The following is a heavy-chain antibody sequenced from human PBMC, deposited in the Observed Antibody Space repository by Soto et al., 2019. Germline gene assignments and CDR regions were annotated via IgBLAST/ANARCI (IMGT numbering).Heavy chain of an antibody. D-gene: IGHD3-16*02. Sequence: EVQLVESGGGLVQPGRSLRLSCAASGFTFDDYAMHWVRQAPGKGLEWVSGISWNSGSIGYADSVKGRFTISRDNAKNSLYLQMNSLRAEDTALYYCAKGGDDYIWGSYPSSYYFDYWGQGTLVTVSS. J-gene: IGHJ4*02. CDR3: AKGGDDYIWGSYPSSYYFDY. CDR2: ISWNSGSI. V-gene: IGHV3-9*01. CDR1: GFTFDDYA.